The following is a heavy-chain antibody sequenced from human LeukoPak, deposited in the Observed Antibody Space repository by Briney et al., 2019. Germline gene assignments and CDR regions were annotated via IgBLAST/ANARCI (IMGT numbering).Heavy chain of an antibody. V-gene: IGHV3-30-3*01. Sequence: GGPLRLSCAASGFTFSSYAMHWVRQAPGKGLEWVAVISYDGSNKYYADSVKGRFTISRDNSKNTQYLQMNSLRAEDTAVYYCARDLIWGYYDSSGSGAFDIWGQGTMVTVSS. D-gene: IGHD3-22*01. CDR3: ARDLIWGYYDSSGSGAFDI. CDR2: ISYDGSNK. CDR1: GFTFSSYA. J-gene: IGHJ3*02.